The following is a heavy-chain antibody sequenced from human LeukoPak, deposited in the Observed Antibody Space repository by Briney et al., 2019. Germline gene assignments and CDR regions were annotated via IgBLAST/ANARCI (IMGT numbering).Heavy chain of an antibody. D-gene: IGHD1-1*01. CDR1: GFTFSSYS. Sequence: GGSLRLSCAASGFTFSSYSMNWVRQAPGKGLEWVSSISSSSSCIYYADSVKGRFTISRDNAKNSLYLQMNSLRAEDTAVYYCAREKLERRTNNWFDPWGQGTLVTVSS. CDR3: AREKLERRTNNWFDP. CDR2: ISSSSSCI. J-gene: IGHJ5*02. V-gene: IGHV3-21*01.